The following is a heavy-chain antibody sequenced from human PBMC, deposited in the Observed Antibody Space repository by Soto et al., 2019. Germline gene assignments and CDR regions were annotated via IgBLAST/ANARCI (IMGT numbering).Heavy chain of an antibody. Sequence: VQLLESGGGLVQPGGSLRLSCAASGFTFSSYALSWVRQAPGKGLEWVSIIGVGGGDRYYPESVKGRVTISRDNSRDTLYLEMNSLRDEDTAVYYCARVRFGELVWGQGTLVTVSS. CDR2: IGVGGGDR. CDR1: GFTFSSYA. V-gene: IGHV3-23*01. J-gene: IGHJ4*02. CDR3: ARVRFGELV. D-gene: IGHD3-10*01.